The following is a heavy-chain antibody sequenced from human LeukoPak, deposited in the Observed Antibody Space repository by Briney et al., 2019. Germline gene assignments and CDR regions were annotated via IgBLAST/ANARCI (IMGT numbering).Heavy chain of an antibody. J-gene: IGHJ4*02. D-gene: IGHD3-22*01. CDR3: ARAPPISYYYDISGYYAGN. V-gene: IGHV1-18*01. CDR1: GYTFTSYG. CDR2: ISAYNGNT. Sequence: ASVKVSCKASGYTFTSYGISWVRQAPGQGLEWMGWISAYNGNTNYAQKLQGRVTMTTDTSTSTAYMELRSLRSDDTAVYYCARAPPISYYYDISGYYAGNWGQGTLVTVSS.